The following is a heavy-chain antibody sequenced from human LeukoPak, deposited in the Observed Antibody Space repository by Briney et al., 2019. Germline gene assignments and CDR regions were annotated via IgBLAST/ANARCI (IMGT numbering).Heavy chain of an antibody. CDR3: ARDRGYSSFDY. Sequence: GGSLRLSCEASAFTFSSYWMSWVRQAPGRGLEWVANIKEDGSEINYVDFVKGRFTISRDNAKNSLFLQMNSLRVEDTAVYYCARDRGYSSFDYWGQGTLVTVSS. CDR1: AFTFSSYW. J-gene: IGHJ4*02. D-gene: IGHD4-23*01. CDR2: IKEDGSEI. V-gene: IGHV3-7*01.